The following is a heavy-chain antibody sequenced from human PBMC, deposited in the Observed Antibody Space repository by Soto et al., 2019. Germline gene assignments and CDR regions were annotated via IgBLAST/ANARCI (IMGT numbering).Heavy chain of an antibody. CDR3: VKDFRCAD. J-gene: IGHJ4*02. CDR1: GFTFMSNA. CDR2: ISGDGADT. V-gene: IGHV3-23*01. Sequence: PGGSLRLSCVASGFTFMSNAMSWFRQAPGKGLEWVSAISGDGADTYYADSVRGRFTISRDNSKNTLSLQMNSLRDEDTALYYCVKDFRCADWGQGTRVTVSS. D-gene: IGHD2-8*01.